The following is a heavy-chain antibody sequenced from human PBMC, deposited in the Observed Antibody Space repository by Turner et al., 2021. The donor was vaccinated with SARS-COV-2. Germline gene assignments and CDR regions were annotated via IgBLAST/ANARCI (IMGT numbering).Heavy chain of an antibody. CDR1: GFTFSSYG. CDR3: AKVSPNRGLRPYYYYYGMDV. J-gene: IGHJ6*02. D-gene: IGHD5-12*01. V-gene: IGHV3-30*18. Sequence: VQLVESGGAMVQPGKSLRLSCAASGFTFSSYGMHWVRQAPGKGLEWVAVISYDGSNKYYADSVKGRFTISRDNSKNTLYLQMNSLRAEDTAVYYCAKVSPNRGLRPYYYYYGMDVWGQGTTVTVSS. CDR2: ISYDGSNK.